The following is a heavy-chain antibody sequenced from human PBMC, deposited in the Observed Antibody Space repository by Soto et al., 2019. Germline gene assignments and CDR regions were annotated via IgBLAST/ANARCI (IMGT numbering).Heavy chain of an antibody. CDR1: GGTFSSYA. D-gene: IGHD3-16*01. V-gene: IGHV1-69*13. J-gene: IGHJ6*02. CDR3: ARDLPNTFYHYGMDV. Sequence: ASVKVSCKASGGTFSSYAISWVRQAPGQGLEWMGGIIPIFGTANYAQKFQGRVTITADESTSTAYMELSSLRSEDTAVYYCARDLPNTFYHYGMDVWGQGTTVTVSS. CDR2: IIPIFGTA.